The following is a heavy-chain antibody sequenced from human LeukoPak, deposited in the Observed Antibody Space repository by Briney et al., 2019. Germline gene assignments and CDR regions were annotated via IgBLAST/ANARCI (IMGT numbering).Heavy chain of an antibody. V-gene: IGHV3-30*18. CDR3: AKEAYFDY. CDR2: ISYDGSNK. CDR1: GFTFSSYG. Sequence: GGSLRLSCAASGFTFSSYGMHWVRQAPGKGLEWVAVISYDGSNKYYADSVKGRFTISRDNSKNTLYLQMNSLRAEDTAVYYCAKEAYFDYWGQGTLVTVPS. J-gene: IGHJ4*02.